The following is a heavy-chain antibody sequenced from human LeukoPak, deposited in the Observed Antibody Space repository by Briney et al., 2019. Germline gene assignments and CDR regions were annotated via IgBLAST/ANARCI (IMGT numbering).Heavy chain of an antibody. CDR2: ISCSDYL. J-gene: IGHJ6*02. D-gene: IGHD2-21*01. V-gene: IGHV3-21*04. Sequence: GGSLRLSCAVSGFPLSSFTINWVRQAPGKGLQWVSSISCSDYLSYGDSVKGRLTISRDKDSESVYLVMNDLRVEDTGIYYCAREACGAYGNTYSFGMDVWGQGTTVTVSS. CDR3: AREACGAYGNTYSFGMDV. CDR1: GFPLSSFT.